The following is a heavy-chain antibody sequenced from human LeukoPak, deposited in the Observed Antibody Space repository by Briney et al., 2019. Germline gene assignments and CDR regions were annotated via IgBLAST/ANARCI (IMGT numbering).Heavy chain of an antibody. CDR3: AKAGYSSSWYRNFDY. J-gene: IGHJ4*02. Sequence: GGSLRLSCAASGFTFSNYGMSRVRQAPGKGLDWVSGISASGGSTYYADSVKGRFTISRDNSKNTLYLQMNSLRAEDTAVYYCAKAGYSSSWYRNFDYWGQGTLVTVSS. CDR1: GFTFSNYG. CDR2: ISASGGST. V-gene: IGHV3-23*01. D-gene: IGHD6-13*01.